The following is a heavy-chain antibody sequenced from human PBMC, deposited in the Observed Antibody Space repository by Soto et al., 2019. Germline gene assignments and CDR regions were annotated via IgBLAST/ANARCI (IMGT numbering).Heavy chain of an antibody. Sequence: PGESLKISCKGSGYSFTSYWIGWVRQMPGKGLEWMGIIYPGDSDTRYSPSFQGQVTISADKSISTAYLQWSSLKASDTAMYYCAGSLWFGEYYYGMDAWGQGTTVTVSS. D-gene: IGHD3-10*01. CDR1: GYSFTSYW. CDR2: IYPGDSDT. V-gene: IGHV5-51*01. CDR3: AGSLWFGEYYYGMDA. J-gene: IGHJ6*02.